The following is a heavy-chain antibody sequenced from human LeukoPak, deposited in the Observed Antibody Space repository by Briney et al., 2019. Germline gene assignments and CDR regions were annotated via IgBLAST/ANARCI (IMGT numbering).Heavy chain of an antibody. V-gene: IGHV3-30*04. J-gene: IGHJ4*02. D-gene: IGHD3-22*01. Sequence: GGSLRLSCAASGFTFSSYAMHWVRQAPGKGLEWVAVISYDGSNKYYADSVKGRFTISRDNSKNTLYLQMNSLRAEDTAVYYCAKDDSSGYGNFDYWGQGTLVTVSS. CDR3: AKDDSSGYGNFDY. CDR2: ISYDGSNK. CDR1: GFTFSSYA.